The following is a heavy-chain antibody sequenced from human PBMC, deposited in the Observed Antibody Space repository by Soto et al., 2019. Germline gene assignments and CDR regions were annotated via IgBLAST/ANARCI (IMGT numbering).Heavy chain of an antibody. D-gene: IGHD1-26*01. CDR1: GFTFSSYS. CDR2: ISSSSSYI. J-gene: IGHJ4*02. Sequence: EVQLVESGGGLVKPGGSLRLSCAASGFTFSSYSMNWVRQAPGKGLEWVSSISSSSSYIYYADSVQGRFTISRDNAKNSLYLQMNSLRAEDTAVYYCASYSGSSPLYWGQGTLVTVSS. CDR3: ASYSGSSPLY. V-gene: IGHV3-21*01.